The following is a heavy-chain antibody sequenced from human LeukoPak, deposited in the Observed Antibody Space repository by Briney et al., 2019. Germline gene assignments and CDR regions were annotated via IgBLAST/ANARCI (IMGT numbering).Heavy chain of an antibody. J-gene: IGHJ3*02. CDR2: INHSGST. CDR1: GGSFSGYY. D-gene: IGHD3-10*02. Sequence: SETLSLTCAVYGGSFSGYYWRWIRQPPGKGGEWSGEINHSGSTNYTPSLKSRVTISVDTSKNQFSLKLSSVTAADTAVYYCALMVGSAGRDIWGQGTMVTVSS. V-gene: IGHV4-34*01. CDR3: ALMVGSAGRDI.